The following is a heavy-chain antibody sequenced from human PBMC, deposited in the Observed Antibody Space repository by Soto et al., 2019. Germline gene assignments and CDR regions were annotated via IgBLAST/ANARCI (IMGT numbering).Heavy chain of an antibody. Sequence: ASVKVSCKASGYTFTSYGISWVRQAPGQGLEWMGWISAYNGNTNYAQKLQGRVTMTTDTSTSTAYMELRSLRSDDTAVYYCARDYYDFWSGYSSQLRFDPWGQGTLVTVSS. V-gene: IGHV1-18*04. D-gene: IGHD3-3*01. J-gene: IGHJ5*02. CDR1: GYTFTSYG. CDR3: ARDYYDFWSGYSSQLRFDP. CDR2: ISAYNGNT.